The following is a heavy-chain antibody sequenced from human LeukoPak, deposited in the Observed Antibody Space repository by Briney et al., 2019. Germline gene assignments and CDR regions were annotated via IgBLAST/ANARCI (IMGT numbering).Heavy chain of an antibody. CDR3: AHRHRGVASDI. D-gene: IGHD2-15*01. Sequence: SGPTLVNPTQTLTLTCTFSGFSFSSGGVGVGWIRQPPGGALESLAVIYENDERLYSSSLQNRLSITKDTSKNQVVLTMANMDPVDTATYYCAHRHRGVASDIWGQGTMVTVSS. V-gene: IGHV2-5*01. CDR2: IYENDER. CDR1: GFSFSSGGVG. J-gene: IGHJ3*02.